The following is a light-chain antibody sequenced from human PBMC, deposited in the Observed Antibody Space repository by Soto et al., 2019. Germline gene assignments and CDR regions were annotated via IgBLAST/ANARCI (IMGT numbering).Light chain of an antibody. Sequence: EIVLTQSPGTLSLSPGERATLSCSASQRVSSSNLAWYQQKPGLAPRLLIYGATSRATGIPDRFSGSGSGTDFTLTISRLEPEDFALYHCQQYGTSPWTFGQGTKVEIK. CDR1: QRVSSSN. CDR2: GAT. J-gene: IGKJ1*01. CDR3: QQYGTSPWT. V-gene: IGKV3-20*01.